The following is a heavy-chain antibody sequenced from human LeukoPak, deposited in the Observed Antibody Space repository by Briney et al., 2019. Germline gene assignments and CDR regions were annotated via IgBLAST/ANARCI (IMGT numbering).Heavy chain of an antibody. D-gene: IGHD3-10*01. J-gene: IGHJ4*02. V-gene: IGHV3-23*01. CDR3: AKDTASRGFGELFGY. CDR2: ISGSGGST. Sequence: GGSLRLSCAASGFTFSSYAMSWVRQAPGKGLEWVSAISGSGGSTYYAASVKGRFTISRDNSKNTLYLQMNSLRAEDTAVYYCAKDTASRGFGELFGYWGQGTLVTVSS. CDR1: GFTFSSYA.